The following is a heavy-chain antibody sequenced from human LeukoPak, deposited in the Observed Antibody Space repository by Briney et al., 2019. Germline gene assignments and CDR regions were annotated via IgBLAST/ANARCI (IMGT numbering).Heavy chain of an antibody. CDR3: ARGARLIMVGGVIRYFYMVV. Sequence: GGSLRLSCAASGFTVSSNYMSWVRQAPGKGLEWVSVINSGGSTYYADYVKGRFITSRDNSKNTLYLKMNSLRAEDTAVYYCARGARLIMVGGVIRYFYMVVWGIGTTVTISS. D-gene: IGHD3-10*01. CDR2: INSGGST. V-gene: IGHV3-53*01. CDR1: GFTVSSNY. J-gene: IGHJ6*03.